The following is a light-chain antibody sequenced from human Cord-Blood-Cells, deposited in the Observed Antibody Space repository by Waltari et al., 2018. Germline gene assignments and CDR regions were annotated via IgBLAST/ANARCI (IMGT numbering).Light chain of an antibody. CDR1: SSYVGSYNL. CDR3: CSYAGSSTWV. J-gene: IGLJ3*02. Sequence: QSALTQPASVSGSPGQSIPIPCTGTSSYVGSYNLVSWYQQHPGKAPKLMIYEGSKRPSGVSNRFSGSKSGNTASLTISGLQAEDEADYYCCSYAGSSTWVFGGGTKLTVL. CDR2: EGS. V-gene: IGLV2-23*01.